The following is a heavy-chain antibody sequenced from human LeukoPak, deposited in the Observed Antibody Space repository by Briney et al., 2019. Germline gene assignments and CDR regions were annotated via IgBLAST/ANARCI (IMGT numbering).Heavy chain of an antibody. CDR3: AGAQRGYTHGYLGGGYFDY. D-gene: IGHD5-18*01. V-gene: IGHV4-4*07. CDR2: ISIGGSS. J-gene: IGHJ4*02. CDR1: GGSISGYY. Sequence: SETLSLTCTVSGGSISGYYWSWVRQPPGAGLERIGYISIGGSSSYNPSLKSRGTMSVDTSKRQFSLNLTSVTAADTAVYYCAGAQRGYTHGYLGGGYFDYWGQGTLVTVSS.